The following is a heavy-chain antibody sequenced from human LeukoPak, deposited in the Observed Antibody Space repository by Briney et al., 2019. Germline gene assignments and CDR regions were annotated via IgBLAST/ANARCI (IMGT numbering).Heavy chain of an antibody. J-gene: IGHJ4*02. D-gene: IGHD5-18*01. CDR2: IIPIFGTA. V-gene: IGHV1-69*01. Sequence: SVKVSCKASGGIFSSYAISWVRQAPGQGLEWMGGIIPIFGTANYAQKFQGRVTITADESTSTAYMELSSLRSEDTAVYYCARQASYGYYVDYWGQGTLVTVSS. CDR1: GGIFSSYA. CDR3: ARQASYGYYVDY.